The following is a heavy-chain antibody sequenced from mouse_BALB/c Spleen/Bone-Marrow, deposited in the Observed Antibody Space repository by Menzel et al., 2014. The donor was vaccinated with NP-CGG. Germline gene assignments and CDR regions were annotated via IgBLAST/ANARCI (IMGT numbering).Heavy chain of an antibody. Sequence: EVMLVESGGGLVQPGGSLKLSCAASGFDFSRYWMSWVRQAPGKGLEWIGEINPESSTINYTPSLKDKFIISRVNAKNTLYLQMSKVRSEDTALYYCARLNYYGNLFVWGAGTTVTVSS. CDR2: INPESSTI. J-gene: IGHJ1*01. D-gene: IGHD1-1*01. V-gene: IGHV4-1*02. CDR3: ARLNYYGNLFV. CDR1: GFDFSRYW.